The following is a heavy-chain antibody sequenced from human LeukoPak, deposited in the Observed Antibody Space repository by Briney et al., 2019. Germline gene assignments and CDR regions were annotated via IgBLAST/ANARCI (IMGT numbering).Heavy chain of an antibody. CDR1: GGSISRSY. J-gene: IGHJ5*02. CDR2: AYYNGNT. D-gene: IGHD3-10*01. V-gene: IGHV4-59*08. CDR3: ARHGLLGVNKGLDT. Sequence: SETLSLTCTVSGGSISRSYWSWIRQPPGKGLEWIGFAYYNGNTNYNPSLSSRVTISVDTSKNQFSLNLSSVTAADTAVYYCARHGLLGVNKGLDTWGQGTLVTVSS.